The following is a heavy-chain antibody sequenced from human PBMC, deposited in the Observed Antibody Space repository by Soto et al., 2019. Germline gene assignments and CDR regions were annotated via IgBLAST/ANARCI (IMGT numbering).Heavy chain of an antibody. CDR1: GFDFIIST. D-gene: IGHD2-21*01. Sequence: GGSLRLSCVASGFDFIISTMPWLSQDPGKGLEWVAVISNDRIDKFYADAVKGRFTVSRDNSNNILYLQMTSLTTEDTALYYCASAPGQVWPLWGQGTLVTVSS. V-gene: IGHV3-30*04. CDR3: ASAPGQVWPL. J-gene: IGHJ4*02. CDR2: ISNDRIDK.